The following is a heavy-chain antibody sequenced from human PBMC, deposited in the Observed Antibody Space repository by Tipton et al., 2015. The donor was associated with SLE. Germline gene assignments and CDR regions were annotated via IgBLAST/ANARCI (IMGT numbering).Heavy chain of an antibody. J-gene: IGHJ4*02. CDR3: ARQGAGDTFDY. Sequence: TLSLTCTVSGGSINRSYWSWIRQPPGKGLEWIGYVYYSGSTNYNPSLKSRVTMSADTSRSQVSLNLTSVTAADTAVYYCARQGAGDTFDYWGQGTLVTVSS. V-gene: IGHV4-59*08. CDR1: GGSINRSY. CDR2: VYYSGST. D-gene: IGHD1-26*01.